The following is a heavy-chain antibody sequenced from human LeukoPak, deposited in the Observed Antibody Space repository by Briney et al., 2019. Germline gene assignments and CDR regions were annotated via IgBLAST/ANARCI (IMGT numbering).Heavy chain of an antibody. D-gene: IGHD4-17*01. CDR1: GGSISSGSYY. CDR2: IYTSGST. CDR3: AAGEEDSGDFNWFDP. Sequence: SQTLSLTCTGSGGSISSGSYYWGWIRQPAGKGLEWVGRIYTSGSTNDNPALRRRFTISVYTSKNQFSLKLSSVTAADTAVYYCAAGEEDSGDFNWFDPWGQGTLVTVYS. V-gene: IGHV4-61*02. J-gene: IGHJ5*02.